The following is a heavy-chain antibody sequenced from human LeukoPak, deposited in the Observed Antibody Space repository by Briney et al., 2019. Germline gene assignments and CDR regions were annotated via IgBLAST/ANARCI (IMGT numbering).Heavy chain of an antibody. Sequence: SQTLSLTCTVSGGSISSGGYYWSWIRQHPGKGLEWIGYIYYSGSTYYNPSLKSRVTISVDTSKNQFSLKLSSVTAADTAVYYCARGLGGYFFDYWGQGTLVTVSS. CDR3: ARGLGGYFFDY. CDR2: IYYSGST. CDR1: GGSISSGGYY. V-gene: IGHV4-31*03. J-gene: IGHJ4*02. D-gene: IGHD3-22*01.